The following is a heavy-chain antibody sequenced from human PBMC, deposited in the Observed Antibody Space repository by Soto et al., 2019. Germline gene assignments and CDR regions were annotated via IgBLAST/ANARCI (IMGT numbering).Heavy chain of an antibody. CDR1: GYTLTELS. Sequence: ASVKVSCKVSGYTLTELSMHWVRQAPGKGLEWMGGFDPEDGETIYAQKFQGRVTMTEDTSTDTAYMELSSLRSEDTAVYYCATVSDFWSGYRKHWFDPWGQGTLVTVSS. V-gene: IGHV1-24*01. J-gene: IGHJ5*02. D-gene: IGHD3-3*01. CDR3: ATVSDFWSGYRKHWFDP. CDR2: FDPEDGET.